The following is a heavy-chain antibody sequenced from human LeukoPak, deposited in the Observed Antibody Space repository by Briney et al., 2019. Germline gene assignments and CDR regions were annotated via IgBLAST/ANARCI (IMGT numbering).Heavy chain of an antibody. CDR2: ISSNSSYI. Sequence: GGSLRLSCAASGFTFSSYSMNWARQAPGKGLEWVSSISSNSSYIYYADSVKGRVTISRDNAKNSLYLQMNTLRAEDTAVYYCARAHPPGYCSGGSCNLYGMDVWGQGTTVTVSS. CDR1: GFTFSSYS. J-gene: IGHJ6*02. V-gene: IGHV3-21*01. D-gene: IGHD2-15*01. CDR3: ARAHPPGYCSGGSCNLYGMDV.